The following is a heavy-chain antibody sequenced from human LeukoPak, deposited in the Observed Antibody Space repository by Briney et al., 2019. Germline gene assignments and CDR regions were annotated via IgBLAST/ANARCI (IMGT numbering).Heavy chain of an antibody. CDR3: ARGLTVVVPAAITVDYYYYMDV. D-gene: IGHD2-2*02. CDR2: ISAYNGNT. J-gene: IGHJ6*03. Sequence: ASVKVSCKASGYTFTSYGISWVRQAPGQGREWMGWISAYNGNTNYAQKLQSRVTITTDTSTSTAYMELRSLRSDDTAVYYCARGLTVVVPAAITVDYYYYMDVWGKGTTVTVSS. V-gene: IGHV1-18*01. CDR1: GYTFTSYG.